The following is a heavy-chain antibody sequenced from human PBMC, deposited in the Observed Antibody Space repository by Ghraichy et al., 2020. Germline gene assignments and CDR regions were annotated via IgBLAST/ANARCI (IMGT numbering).Heavy chain of an antibody. V-gene: IGHV3-23*01. D-gene: IGHD2-2*01. CDR2: ISDSGGST. CDR3: AKVGHCSSTNCYPYYFDY. CDR1: GFTFSSYG. Sequence: GGSLRLSCAASGFTFSSYGMSWVRQAPGKGLEWVSAISDSGGSTYYADSVKGRFTISRDNSKNTLYLQMNSLRAGDTAVYYCAKVGHCSSTNCYPYYFDYCGKGTLVTVSS. J-gene: IGHJ4*02.